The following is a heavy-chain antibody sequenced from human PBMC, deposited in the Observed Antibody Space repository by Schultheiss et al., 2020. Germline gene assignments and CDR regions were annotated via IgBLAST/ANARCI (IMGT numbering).Heavy chain of an antibody. CDR3: ASSSWYNWFDP. J-gene: IGHJ5*02. CDR1: GFTFSSYW. D-gene: IGHD6-13*01. V-gene: IGHV3-7*03. CDR2: IKQDGSEK. Sequence: GASLKISCAASGFTFSSYWMSWVRQAPGKGLEWVANIKQDGSEKYYVDSVKGRFTISRDNAKNSLYLQMNSLRAEDTAVYYCASSSWYNWFDPWGQGTLVTVSS.